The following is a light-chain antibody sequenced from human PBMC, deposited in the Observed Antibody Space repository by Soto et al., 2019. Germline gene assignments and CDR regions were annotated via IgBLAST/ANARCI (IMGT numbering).Light chain of an antibody. Sequence: QSVLTQPASVSGSPGQSITISCTGTSSDVGGYNYVSWYQQHPGKAPKLMMYDVSNRPSGVSNRFSGSKSGNTASLTISGLQAEDEADYHCSSYTSSSTGVFVTGSKVTVL. V-gene: IGLV2-14*01. J-gene: IGLJ1*01. CDR1: SSDVGGYNY. CDR3: SSYTSSSTGV. CDR2: DVS.